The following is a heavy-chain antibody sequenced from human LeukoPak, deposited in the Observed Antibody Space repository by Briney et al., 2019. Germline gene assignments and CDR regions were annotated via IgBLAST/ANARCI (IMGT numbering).Heavy chain of an antibody. CDR1: GFTFSSYA. V-gene: IGHV3-23*01. J-gene: IGHJ4*02. CDR2: IPDGSSNT. CDR3: AKWLRVATTYFDY. D-gene: IGHD5-24*01. Sequence: GGSLRLSCAASGFTFSSYAMSWVRQTPGKGLEWVSTIPDGSSNTYYADSVKGRFTISRDNSKNTLYLQMNSLGAEDTAVYYCAKWLRVATTYFDYWGQGTLVTVSS.